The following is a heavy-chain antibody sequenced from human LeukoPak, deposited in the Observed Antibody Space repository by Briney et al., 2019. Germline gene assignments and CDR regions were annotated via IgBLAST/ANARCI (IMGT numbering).Heavy chain of an antibody. D-gene: IGHD5-24*01. CDR2: ITISGHTK. CDR3: ARGDPHADL. CDR1: GFDLSTYE. Sequence: GGSLRLSCAASGFDLSTYEMNWVRQAPGKGLEWIADITISGHTKNYADSVKGRFSISRDNARTSLYLQMHSLRVEDTGVYYCARGDPHADLWGQGTLITVSS. V-gene: IGHV3-48*03. J-gene: IGHJ5*02.